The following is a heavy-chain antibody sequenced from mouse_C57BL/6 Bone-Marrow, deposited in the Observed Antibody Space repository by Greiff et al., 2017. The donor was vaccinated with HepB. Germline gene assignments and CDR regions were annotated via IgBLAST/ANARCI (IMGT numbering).Heavy chain of an antibody. D-gene: IGHD1-1*01. V-gene: IGHV1-18*01. Sequence: EVKLQESGPELVKPGASVKIPCKASGYTFTDYNMDWVKQSHGKSLEWIGDINPNNGGTIYNQKFKGKSTLTVDKSSSTAYMELRSLPSEDTAVYYCARRNYGSSYVPPYYAMDYWGQGTSVTVSS. J-gene: IGHJ4*01. CDR2: INPNNGGT. CDR1: GYTFTDYN. CDR3: ARRNYGSSYVPPYYAMDY.